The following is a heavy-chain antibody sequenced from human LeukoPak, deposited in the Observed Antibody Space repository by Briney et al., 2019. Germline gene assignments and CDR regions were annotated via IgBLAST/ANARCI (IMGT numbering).Heavy chain of an antibody. Sequence: GGSLRLSCAASGFTFSSYAMSWVRQAPGKGLEWVSGISGSGGSTYYADSVEGRFTIFRDNSKNTLYLQMNSLRAEDTAVYHCANGWSPDYWGRGTLVTVSS. D-gene: IGHD2-15*01. V-gene: IGHV3-23*01. CDR2: ISGSGGST. CDR3: ANGWSPDY. CDR1: GFTFSSYA. J-gene: IGHJ4*02.